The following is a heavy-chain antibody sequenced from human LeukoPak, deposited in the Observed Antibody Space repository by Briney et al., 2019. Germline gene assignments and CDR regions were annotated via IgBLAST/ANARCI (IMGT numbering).Heavy chain of an antibody. D-gene: IGHD3-22*01. J-gene: IGHJ5*02. CDR2: INPSGDNR. Sequence: ASVKVSCKASGYIFTNYYIHWVRQAPGQGLEWMGIINPSGDNRNYAQKFQGRVTVTRDISTSTVYMGLSSLRSEDTAVYYCARGVHVRKYDSNDNCFDPWGQGTLVTVSS. CDR1: GYIFTNYY. CDR3: ARGVHVRKYDSNDNCFDP. V-gene: IGHV1-46*01.